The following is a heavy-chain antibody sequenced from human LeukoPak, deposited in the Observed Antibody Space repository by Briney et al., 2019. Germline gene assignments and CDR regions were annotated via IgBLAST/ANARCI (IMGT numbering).Heavy chain of an antibody. V-gene: IGHV4-59*08. CDR3: AMHTVIASSWSLDY. Sequence: SETLSLTCTVSAGSISGYYWTWIRHPPGKGLEWIGYIYYTGRTNYNPSLKSRVAISLDTSKNQPSLKLTSVTAADTAVYYCAMHTVIASSWSLDYWGQGTLVTVSS. J-gene: IGHJ4*02. CDR1: AGSISGYY. CDR2: IYYTGRT. D-gene: IGHD6-13*01.